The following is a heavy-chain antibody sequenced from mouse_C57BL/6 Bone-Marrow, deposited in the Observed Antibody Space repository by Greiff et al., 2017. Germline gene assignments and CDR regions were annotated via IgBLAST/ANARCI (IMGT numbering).Heavy chain of an antibody. Sequence: EVQLQESGPVLVKPGPSVKISCKASGFTFTDYYMHWVKQSHGKSLEWIGLVYPYNGGTSYNQKFKGKATLTVDTSSSTAYLELNSLTSEDSAVYYCARAYDYDHLTFAYWGQGTLVTVSA. V-gene: IGHV1-36*01. CDR1: GFTFTDYY. D-gene: IGHD2-4*01. J-gene: IGHJ3*01. CDR2: VYPYNGGT. CDR3: ARAYDYDHLTFAY.